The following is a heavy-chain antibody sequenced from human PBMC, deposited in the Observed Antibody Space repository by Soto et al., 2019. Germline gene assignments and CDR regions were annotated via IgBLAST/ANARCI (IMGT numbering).Heavy chain of an antibody. CDR1: GFTFSNYG. V-gene: IGHV3-30*18. Sequence: QVQLVESGGGVVQPGRSLRLSCAASGFTFSNYGMHWVRQAPGKGLEWVIVISYDGNVAYYADSVKGRFTISRDNSKNTLYLQMNSLRTEDTAMYYCAKEGPITNWYVAYWGQGTLVTVSS. CDR3: AKEGPITNWYVAY. CDR2: ISYDGNVA. D-gene: IGHD1-1*01. J-gene: IGHJ4*02.